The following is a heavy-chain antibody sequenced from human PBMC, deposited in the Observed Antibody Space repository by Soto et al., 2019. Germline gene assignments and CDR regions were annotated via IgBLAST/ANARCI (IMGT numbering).Heavy chain of an antibody. V-gene: IGHV3-33*01. CDR2: IWYDGSNK. CDR3: ASSSGPFDY. CDR1: GFTFSSYG. Sequence: QVQLVESGGGVVQPGRSLRLSCAASGFTFSSYGMHWVRQAPGKGLEWVAVIWYDGSNKYYADSVKGRFTISRDNSKNTLYLQRNSRRAEDTAVYYCASSSGPFDYWGQGTLVTVSS. J-gene: IGHJ4*02. D-gene: IGHD6-19*01.